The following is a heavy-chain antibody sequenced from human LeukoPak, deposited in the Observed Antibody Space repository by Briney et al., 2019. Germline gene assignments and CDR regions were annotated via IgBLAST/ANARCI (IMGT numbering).Heavy chain of an antibody. V-gene: IGHV3-74*01. CDR2: INNDGTYT. D-gene: IGHD6-13*01. Sequence: AGGSLRLSCAASGFTFSTYWFHWVRQTPGEGLVWVARINNDGTYTTYADSVKGRFTISRDNAQNTLYLQMNSLTAEDTGVYYCAREVLAAGKTHDYWGQGTLLTVSS. CDR3: AREVLAAGKTHDY. J-gene: IGHJ4*02. CDR1: GFTFSTYW.